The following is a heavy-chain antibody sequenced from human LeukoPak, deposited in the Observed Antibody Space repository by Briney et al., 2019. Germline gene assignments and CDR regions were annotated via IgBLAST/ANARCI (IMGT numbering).Heavy chain of an antibody. V-gene: IGHV4-4*02. CDR2: IYHSGST. D-gene: IGHD3-16*01. CDR3: ARDYVNYYYYYGMDV. CDR1: GGSISSSNW. Sequence: PSGTLSLTCAVSGGSISSSNWWSWVRQPPGKGLEWTGEIYHSGSTNYNPSLKSRVTISVDTSKNQFSLKLSSVTAADTAAYYCARDYVNYYYYYGMDVWGQGTTVTVSS. J-gene: IGHJ6*02.